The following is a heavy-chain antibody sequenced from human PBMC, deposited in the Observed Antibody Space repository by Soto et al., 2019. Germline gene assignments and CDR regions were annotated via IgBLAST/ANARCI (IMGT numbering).Heavy chain of an antibody. V-gene: IGHV3-13*01. CDR2: IGTAGDT. D-gene: IGHD5-18*01. Sequence: GGSLRLSCAASGFTFSNYDMHWVRQATGKGLEWVSAIGTAGDTYYPGSVKGRFTISRENAKNSLYLQMNSLRAEDTAVYYCAREAAMAYYYGMDVWGQGTTVTVSS. J-gene: IGHJ6*02. CDR3: AREAAMAYYYGMDV. CDR1: GFTFSNYD.